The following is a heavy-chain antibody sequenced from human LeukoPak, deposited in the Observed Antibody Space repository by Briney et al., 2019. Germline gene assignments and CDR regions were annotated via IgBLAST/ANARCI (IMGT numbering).Heavy chain of an antibody. D-gene: IGHD6-19*01. Sequence: GGSLRLSCAASGFTFSTYSLNWVRQAPGKGLEWVAYISSSSTKYYADSVKGRFTISRDTAKSSLYLQMSSLRTEDTAMYYCTTSPVPGIDYWGQGIQVTVSS. CDR3: TTSPVPGIDY. CDR1: GFTFSTYS. J-gene: IGHJ4*02. CDR2: ISSSSTK. V-gene: IGHV3-48*01.